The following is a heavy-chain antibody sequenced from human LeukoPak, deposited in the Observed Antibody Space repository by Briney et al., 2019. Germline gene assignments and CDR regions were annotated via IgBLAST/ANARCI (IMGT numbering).Heavy chain of an antibody. CDR2: ISSSGSTI. J-gene: IGHJ4*02. V-gene: IGHV3-11*04. CDR3: ARVAVAGTNFDY. D-gene: IGHD6-19*01. CDR1: GFTFSDYY. Sequence: PGGSLRLSCAASGFTFSDYYMSWIRQAPGTGLEWVSYISSSGSTIYYADSVKGRFTISRDNAKNSLYLQMNSLRAEDTAVYYCARVAVAGTNFDYWGQGTLVTVSS.